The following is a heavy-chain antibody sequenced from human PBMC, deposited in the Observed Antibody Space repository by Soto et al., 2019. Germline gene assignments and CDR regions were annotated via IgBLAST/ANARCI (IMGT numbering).Heavy chain of an antibody. CDR3: ARHWDY. Sequence: SETLSLTCTVSGGSISSSGYNWGWVRQPPGKGLEWIGSISYSGSTYYDPSLKSRVTISADTSKNQFSLKLSSVTAADTAVYYCARHWDYWGQGTLVTVSS. J-gene: IGHJ4*02. CDR1: GGSISSSGYN. V-gene: IGHV4-39*01. CDR2: ISYSGST.